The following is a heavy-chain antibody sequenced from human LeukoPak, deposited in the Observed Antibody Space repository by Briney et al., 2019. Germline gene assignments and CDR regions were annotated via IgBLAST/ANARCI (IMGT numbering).Heavy chain of an antibody. Sequence: QPGGSLRLSCAASGFTFSSYWMHWVRQAPGKGLVWVSRINSDGRSTSYADSVKGRFTISRDNSKNTLFLQMNSLRGEDTAMYYCARVQGGGFRTADYWGQGTLVTVSS. D-gene: IGHD1-14*01. CDR2: INSDGRST. CDR1: GFTFSSYW. J-gene: IGHJ4*02. CDR3: ARVQGGGFRTADY. V-gene: IGHV3-74*01.